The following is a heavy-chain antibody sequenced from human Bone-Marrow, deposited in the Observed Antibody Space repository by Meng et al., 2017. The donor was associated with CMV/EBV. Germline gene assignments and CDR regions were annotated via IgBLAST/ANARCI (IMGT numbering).Heavy chain of an antibody. CDR3: GRSNHFDY. CDR1: GFTLSSHW. Sequence: VQLVEFGGGLVQPGGSLRLSCAASGFTLSSHWMHWVRQAPGKGLLWVARINPDGSDATYADSVKGRFTISRDNTENTLYLQMSSLRGDDTAVYYCGRSNHFDYWGQGTLVTVSS. D-gene: IGHD1-14*01. CDR2: INPDGSDA. J-gene: IGHJ4*02. V-gene: IGHV3-74*03.